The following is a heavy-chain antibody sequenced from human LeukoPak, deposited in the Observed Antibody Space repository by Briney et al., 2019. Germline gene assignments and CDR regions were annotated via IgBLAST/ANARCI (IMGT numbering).Heavy chain of an antibody. CDR2: ITSETDGGTA. Sequence: GGSLRLSCAASGFTFSHAWMSWVRQAPGKGLEWVGRITSETDGGTAHYAAPVKGRFTISRDDSKNTLYLQMNSLKTEDTAVYYCSVVNYGSGSYPLGYWGQGTLVTVSS. CDR3: SVVNYGSGSYPLGY. D-gene: IGHD3-10*01. J-gene: IGHJ1*01. V-gene: IGHV3-15*01. CDR1: GFTFSHAW.